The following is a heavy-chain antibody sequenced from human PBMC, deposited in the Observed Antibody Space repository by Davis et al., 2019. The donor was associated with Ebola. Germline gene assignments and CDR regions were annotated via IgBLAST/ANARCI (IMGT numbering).Heavy chain of an antibody. D-gene: IGHD1-1*01. CDR2: INPHNGNT. V-gene: IGHV1-18*01. J-gene: IGHJ4*02. CDR3: ARAQFPTTSDH. CDR1: GYTFSNHG. Sequence: AASVKVSCKTSGYTFSNHGISWVRQGPGQGLEWMGWINPHNGNTNYAQNVQGRVTMTTDTSTSTAYMEVGSLKSDDTAVYYCARAQFPTTSDHWGQGTLVTVSS.